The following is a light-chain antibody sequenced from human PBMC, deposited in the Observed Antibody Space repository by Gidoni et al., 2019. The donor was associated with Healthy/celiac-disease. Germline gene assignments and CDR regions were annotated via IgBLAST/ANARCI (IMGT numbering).Light chain of an antibody. V-gene: IGKV1-39*01. CDR2: AAS. CDR1: KSISSY. J-gene: IGKJ1*01. CDR3: QQSYSTPPWT. Sequence: IQMTQSPSSLSASVGDRVTITCRASKSISSYLNWYQQKPGKAPKLLIYAASSLQSGVPSRFSGSGSGTDFTLTISSLQPEDFATYYCQQSYSTPPWTFGQGTKVEIK.